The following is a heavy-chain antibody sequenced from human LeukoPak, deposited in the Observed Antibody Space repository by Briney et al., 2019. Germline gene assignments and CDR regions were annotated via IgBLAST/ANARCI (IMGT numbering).Heavy chain of an antibody. D-gene: IGHD5-12*01. V-gene: IGHV3-23*01. CDR2: TSSSGVNS. Sequence: GGSLRLSCAASGFTLRSYDMSWVRQAPGKGLEWVAATSSSGVNSYYADSVRGRFTISRDNSQNTLYLQMDSLRAEDTALYYCAKEYSGYDFDYWGQGTLVTVSS. CDR1: GFTLRSYD. CDR3: AKEYSGYDFDY. J-gene: IGHJ4*02.